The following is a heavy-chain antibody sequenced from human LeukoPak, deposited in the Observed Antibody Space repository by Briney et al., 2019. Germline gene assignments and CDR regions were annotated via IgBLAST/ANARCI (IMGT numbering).Heavy chain of an antibody. D-gene: IGHD3-22*01. V-gene: IGHV4-38-2*01. Sequence: SETLSLTCAVSGYSISSGYYWGWIRQPPGKGLEWIGSIYHSGSTYYNPSLKSRVTISVDTSKNQFSLKLSSVTAADTAVYYCARRQYYYDSSGYYPIHAFDIWGQGTTVTVSS. J-gene: IGHJ3*02. CDR1: GYSISSGYY. CDR2: IYHSGST. CDR3: ARRQYYYDSSGYYPIHAFDI.